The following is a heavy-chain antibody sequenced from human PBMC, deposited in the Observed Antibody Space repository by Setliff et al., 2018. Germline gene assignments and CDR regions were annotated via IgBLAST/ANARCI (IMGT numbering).Heavy chain of an antibody. V-gene: IGHV1-2*02. CDR3: AKDLYGWSFDY. J-gene: IGHJ4*02. D-gene: IGHD2-15*01. Sequence: ASVKVSCKASGYTFTGYYIHWVRQAPGHGLEWMGWINPNSGGTNFAQKFQGRVTMTRDTSISTAYMELSRLRSDDTAVYHCAKDLYGWSFDYWGQGTLVTVSS. CDR1: GYTFTGYY. CDR2: INPNSGGT.